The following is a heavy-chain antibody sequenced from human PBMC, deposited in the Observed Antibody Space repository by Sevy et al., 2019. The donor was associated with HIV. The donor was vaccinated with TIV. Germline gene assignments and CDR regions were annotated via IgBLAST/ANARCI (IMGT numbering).Heavy chain of an antibody. CDR2: ISYDGSNK. J-gene: IGHJ6*02. Sequence: GGSLRLSCAASGFTFSSYGMHWVRQAPGKGLEWVALISYDGSNKYYADSVKGRFTISRDNSKNTLYLQMNSLRAEDTAVYYCAKARGYCSSTSCSPWYYGMDVWGQGTTVTVSS. V-gene: IGHV3-30*18. CDR1: GFTFSSYG. CDR3: AKARGYCSSTSCSPWYYGMDV. D-gene: IGHD2-2*01.